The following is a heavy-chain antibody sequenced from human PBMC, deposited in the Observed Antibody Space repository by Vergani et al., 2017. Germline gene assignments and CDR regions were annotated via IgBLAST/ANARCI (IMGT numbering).Heavy chain of an antibody. CDR1: GFTLSNYD. CDR3: AKHFRGWGIDY. V-gene: IGHV3-30*02. J-gene: IGHJ4*02. CDR2: IQFDGSNQ. D-gene: IGHD3-16*01. Sequence: QVQLVESGGGVVQRGGSLRLSCATSGFTLSNYDMQWIRKGTGKGLEFVAFIQFDGSNQYYADSVKGRFTLSRDFSKNTLYLQMNSRRTDDTATYYCAKHFRGWGIDYWGQGTQVIVSS.